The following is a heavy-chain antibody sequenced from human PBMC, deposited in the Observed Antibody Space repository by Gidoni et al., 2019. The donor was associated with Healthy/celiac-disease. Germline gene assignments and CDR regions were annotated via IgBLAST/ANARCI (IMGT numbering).Heavy chain of an antibody. CDR3: ARGRSSSSEAGY. V-gene: IGHV1-69*01. D-gene: IGHD6-6*01. J-gene: IGHJ4*02. CDR2: IIPIFGTA. Sequence: QLRLVRSGAGGRSPGSSWKFSCRSSEATFSSYAISWVRQAPGQGLEWMGGIIPIFGTANYAQKFQGRVTITADESTSTAYMELSSLRSEDTAVYYCARGRSSSSEAGYWGQGTLVTVSS. CDR1: EATFSSYA.